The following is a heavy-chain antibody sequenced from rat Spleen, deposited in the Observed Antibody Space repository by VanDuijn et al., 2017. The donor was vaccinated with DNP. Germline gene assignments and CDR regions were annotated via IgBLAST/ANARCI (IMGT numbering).Heavy chain of an antibody. CDR3: ASWAPIAPLSTSNY. D-gene: IGHD1-2*01. CDR2: LNTDGGST. Sequence: EVRLVETGGGFVQPGRSLKLSCAASGFTFSDYYMAWVRQAPTKGLEWVASLNTDGGSTYYPDSVKGRFTISRDNAENTVYLQMSSLRSEDTATYYCASWAPIAPLSTSNYWGQGVMVTVSS. J-gene: IGHJ2*01. CDR1: GFTFSDYY. V-gene: IGHV5-58*01.